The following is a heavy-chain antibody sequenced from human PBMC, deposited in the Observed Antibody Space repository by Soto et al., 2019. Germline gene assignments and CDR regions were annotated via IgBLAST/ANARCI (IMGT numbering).Heavy chain of an antibody. CDR1: GFTFDQYT. Sequence: EVQLVESGGGLVQPGRSLRLACAASGFTFDQYTMHWVRQAPGKGLEWVSSITWHSGTIGYADSVKGRFTISRDNAKNPRYLQMNRQRGEDTALYDCAKEKRTCGDYNYYYRDVGGNGTTVTVTS. D-gene: IGHD1-26*01. CDR3: AKEKRTCGDYNYYYRDV. V-gene: IGHV3-9*01. J-gene: IGHJ6*03. CDR2: ITWHSGTI.